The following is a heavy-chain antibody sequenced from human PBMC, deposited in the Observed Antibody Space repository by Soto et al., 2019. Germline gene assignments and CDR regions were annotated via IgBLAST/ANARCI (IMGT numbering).Heavy chain of an antibody. CDR3: AKTGFWSDYRVADY. CDR1: GASISSRSSY. V-gene: IGHV4-39*01. Sequence: QLQLQESGPGLVKPSETLSLTCTVSGASISSRSSYWGWIRQTPGKGLEWIGSINYSGSTYYNPSLKSRITISVDTSKNQFSLKLSSVTAADTAVYFCAKTGFWSDYRVADYWGQGTLVTVSS. CDR2: INYSGST. J-gene: IGHJ4*02. D-gene: IGHD3-3*01.